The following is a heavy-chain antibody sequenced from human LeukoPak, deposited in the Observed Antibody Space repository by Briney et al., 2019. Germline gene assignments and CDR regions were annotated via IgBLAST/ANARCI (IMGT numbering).Heavy chain of an antibody. Sequence: GGSLRLSCAASGFTFSSYGMSWVRQAPGKGLEWVSAISGSGGSTYYADSVKGRFTISRDNSKNTLYLQMNSLRAEDTAVYYCAKPSSGYGQYYFDYWGQGTLVTVSS. CDR1: GFTFSSYG. J-gene: IGHJ4*02. D-gene: IGHD5-12*01. CDR3: AKPSSGYGQYYFDY. V-gene: IGHV3-23*01. CDR2: ISGSGGST.